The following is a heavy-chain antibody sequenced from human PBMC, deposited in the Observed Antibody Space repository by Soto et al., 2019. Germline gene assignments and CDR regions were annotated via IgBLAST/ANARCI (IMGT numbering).Heavy chain of an antibody. CDR2: ISSSGSTI. Sequence: GGSLRLSCAASGFTFSSYEMNWVRQAPGKGLEWVSYISSSGSTIYYADSVKGRFTISRDNAKNSLYLQMNSLRAEDTAVYYCAWETEGRGYSYGGAFDIWGQGTMITVSS. V-gene: IGHV3-48*03. CDR3: AWETEGRGYSYGGAFDI. D-gene: IGHD5-18*01. CDR1: GFTFSSYE. J-gene: IGHJ3*02.